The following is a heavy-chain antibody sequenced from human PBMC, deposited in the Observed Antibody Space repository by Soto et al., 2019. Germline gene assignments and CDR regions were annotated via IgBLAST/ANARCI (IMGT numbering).Heavy chain of an antibody. CDR3: ARVKRDPIAVFGVVIPELDY. D-gene: IGHD3-3*01. CDR1: GFTFSNYW. J-gene: IGHJ4*02. CDR2: INSDGGIT. V-gene: IGHV3-74*01. Sequence: EVQLVESGGGLVQPGGSLRLSCAASGFTFSNYWMHWVRQAPGKGLVWVSRINSDGGITNYADSVKGRFTISRDNAKNTLYLQMNSLRAEDTAVYYCARVKRDPIAVFGVVIPELDYWGQGTLVIVSS.